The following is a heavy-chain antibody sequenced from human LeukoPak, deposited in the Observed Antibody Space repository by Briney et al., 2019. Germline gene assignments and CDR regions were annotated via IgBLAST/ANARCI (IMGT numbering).Heavy chain of an antibody. CDR1: GFTFSTYT. D-gene: IGHD3-10*01. CDR2: ISSTSSTI. Sequence: PGGSLRLSCGASGFTFSTYTMNWVRQAPGKGLEWVSSISSTSSTIYYADSVKGRFTISRDNAKNSVFLQMNSLRDEDTAVYYCARSRGFDYWSQGTLVTVSS. V-gene: IGHV3-48*02. J-gene: IGHJ4*02. CDR3: ARSRGFDY.